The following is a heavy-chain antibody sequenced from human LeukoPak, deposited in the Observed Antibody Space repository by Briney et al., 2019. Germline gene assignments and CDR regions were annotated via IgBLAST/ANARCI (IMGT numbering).Heavy chain of an antibody. Sequence: PGGSLRLSCAASGFTFSSYAMSWVRQAPGKGLEWVSAISGSGGNTYYADSVKGRFTISRDNSKNTLYLQMNSLRAEDTAVYYCAKSDRITMIETYYYYGMDVWGQGTTVTVSS. V-gene: IGHV3-23*01. D-gene: IGHD3-22*01. CDR3: AKSDRITMIETYYYYGMDV. J-gene: IGHJ6*02. CDR1: GFTFSSYA. CDR2: ISGSGGNT.